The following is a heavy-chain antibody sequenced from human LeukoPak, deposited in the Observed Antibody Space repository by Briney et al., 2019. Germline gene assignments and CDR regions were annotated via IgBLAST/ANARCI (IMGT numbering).Heavy chain of an antibody. CDR2: IYYSGST. V-gene: IGHV4-59*01. J-gene: IGHJ5*02. D-gene: IGHD1-1*01. Sequence: SETLSLTCTVAGGSISSYYWSWIRQPPGKGLEWIGYIYYSGSTNYNPSLKSRVTISVDTSKNQFSLKLNSVTAADTAVYYCARDPRGGTSRDNWFDPWGQGTLVTVSS. CDR1: GGSISSYY. CDR3: ARDPRGGTSRDNWFDP.